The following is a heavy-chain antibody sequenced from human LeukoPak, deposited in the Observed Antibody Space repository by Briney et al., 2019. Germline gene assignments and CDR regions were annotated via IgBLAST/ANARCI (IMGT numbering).Heavy chain of an antibody. CDR3: AREDRNYSEIYF. J-gene: IGHJ4*02. CDR2: IYYSGNT. Sequence: SETLSLTCTVSGGSISTNSYYWGWIRQPPGKGLEWIGTIYYSGNTYYNPSLKSRVTMSVDTSKNQFYLKLSSVTAADTAVYYCAREDRNYSEIYFWGQGTLVTVSS. V-gene: IGHV4-39*02. CDR1: GGSISTNSYY. D-gene: IGHD1-14*01.